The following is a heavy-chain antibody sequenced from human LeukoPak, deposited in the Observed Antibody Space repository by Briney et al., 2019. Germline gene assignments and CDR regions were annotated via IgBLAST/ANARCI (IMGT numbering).Heavy chain of an antibody. D-gene: IGHD3-22*01. CDR1: GLTCISYS. J-gene: IGHJ4*02. CDR2: ISGSGGSR. V-gene: IGHV3-23*01. CDR3: AKDPHGYRSRDY. Sequence: GGSLRLSCSASGLTCISYSMSWVRQAPGKELEWVSAISGSGGSRYFADSVKGRFTISRDNSKNTMYLQMNSLRAEDTAVYYCAKDPHGYRSRDYWGQGTLVTVSS.